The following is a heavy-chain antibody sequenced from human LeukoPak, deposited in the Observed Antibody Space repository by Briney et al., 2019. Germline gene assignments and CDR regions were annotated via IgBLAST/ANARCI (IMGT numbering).Heavy chain of an antibody. D-gene: IGHD1-26*01. CDR1: GFPFSSHW. V-gene: IGHV3-7*03. Sequence: SGGSLRLSCVDSGFPFSSHWMSWVRQAPGKGLEWVANINQGEGEKYYVDSVKGRFTISRDNAKKPLFLQMNSLRAEDTAVYYCARSPYSGSYHGWFDPWGQGTLVTVSS. CDR3: ARSPYSGSYHGWFDP. J-gene: IGHJ5*02. CDR2: INQGEGEK.